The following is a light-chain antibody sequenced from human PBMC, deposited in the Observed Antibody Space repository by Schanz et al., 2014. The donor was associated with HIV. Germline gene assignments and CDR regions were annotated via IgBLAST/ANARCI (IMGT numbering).Light chain of an antibody. V-gene: IGKV1-9*01. CDR3: QQLNSYPLT. J-gene: IGKJ3*01. Sequence: DVQMTQSPSYVSASVGDTVTITCRASRPITDWVAWYQQKPGKAPKLLIYAASTLQSGVPSRFSGSGSGTEFTLTISSLQPEDFATYYCQQLNSYPLTFGPGTKVDIK. CDR2: AAS. CDR1: RPITDW.